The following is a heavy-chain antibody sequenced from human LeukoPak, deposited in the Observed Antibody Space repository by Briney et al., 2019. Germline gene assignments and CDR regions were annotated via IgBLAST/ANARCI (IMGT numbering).Heavy chain of an antibody. J-gene: IGHJ4*02. Sequence: GGSLRLSCEASGFTFSSYWMSWVRQAPGKGLEWVANIKTDGSEKYYVDSVKGRFTISRDNAKNSLYLQMNSLRAEDTAVYYCARDSSDYGGKGVDYWGQGTLVTVSS. CDR2: IKTDGSEK. CDR1: GFTFSSYW. CDR3: ARDSSDYGGKGVDY. V-gene: IGHV3-7*03. D-gene: IGHD4-23*01.